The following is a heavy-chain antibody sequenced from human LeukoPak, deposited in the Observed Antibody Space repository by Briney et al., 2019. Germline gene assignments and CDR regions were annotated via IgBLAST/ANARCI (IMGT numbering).Heavy chain of an antibody. CDR2: IWYDESNE. D-gene: IGHD4-17*01. CDR1: GFTFSTYV. V-gene: IGHV3-33*01. Sequence: GGSLRLSCAASGFTFSTYVMHWVRQAPGKELEWVALIWYDESNEYYADSVKGRFTVSRDNSRSMMYLQMNSLRAEDTAVYYCARSPEPFDYGPYNWFDPWGQGTRVTVSS. J-gene: IGHJ5*02. CDR3: ARSPEPFDYGPYNWFDP.